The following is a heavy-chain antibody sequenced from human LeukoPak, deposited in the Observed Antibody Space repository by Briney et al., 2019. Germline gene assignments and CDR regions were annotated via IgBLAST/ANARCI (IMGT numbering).Heavy chain of an antibody. J-gene: IGHJ4*02. CDR1: GFTFSGYG. Sequence: AGSLRLSCAASGFTFSGYGMNWVRQAPGKGLEWVSSIGSSSDYIYYADSVKDRFTISRDNAKNSLYLQMNSLRAEDTAIYYCARTYGGDGGQRFDYWGQGTLVTVSS. V-gene: IGHV3-21*01. CDR2: IGSSSDYI. D-gene: IGHD2-21*02. CDR3: ARTYGGDGGQRFDY.